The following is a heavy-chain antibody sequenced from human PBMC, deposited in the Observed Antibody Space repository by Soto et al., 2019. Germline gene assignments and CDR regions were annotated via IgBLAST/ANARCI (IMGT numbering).Heavy chain of an antibody. CDR3: ARRIDVRRGNYYYYYMDV. D-gene: IGHD3-16*01. CDR1: GYSFTSYW. CDR2: IYPGDSDT. J-gene: IGHJ6*03. Sequence: PGESLKISCKGSGYSFTSYWIGWVRQMPGKGLEWMGIIYPGDSDTRYSPSFQGQVTISADKSISTAYLQWSSLKASDTAMYYFARRIDVRRGNYYYYYMDVWGKGTTVTVSS. V-gene: IGHV5-51*01.